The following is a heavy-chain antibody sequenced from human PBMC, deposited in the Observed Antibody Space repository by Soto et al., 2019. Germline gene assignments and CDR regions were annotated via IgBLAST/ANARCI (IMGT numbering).Heavy chain of an antibody. Sequence: GGSLRLSCAASGFTFSSYAMSWVRQAPGKGLEWVSAISGSGGSTYYADSVKGRFTISRDNSKNTLYLQMNSLRAEDTAVYYCAKDPPKHKRGYIALKTDYWGQGTLVTVS. D-gene: IGHD3-16*02. CDR1: GFTFSSYA. CDR3: AKDPPKHKRGYIALKTDY. J-gene: IGHJ4*02. CDR2: ISGSGGST. V-gene: IGHV3-23*01.